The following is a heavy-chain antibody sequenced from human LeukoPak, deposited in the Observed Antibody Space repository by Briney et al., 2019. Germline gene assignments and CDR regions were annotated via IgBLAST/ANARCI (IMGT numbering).Heavy chain of an antibody. CDR2: INQDGSEK. V-gene: IGHV3-7*04. CDR3: ARGVIAALGILNY. J-gene: IGHJ4*02. Sequence: GGSLRLSCAASGVTFGTYWMNWVRQAPGKGLEWVANINQDGSEKYYVDSVKGRFTISRDNAKNSLYLQMNSLRAEDTALYYGARGVIAALGILNYWGQGTLVTVSS. CDR1: GVTFGTYW. D-gene: IGHD6-13*01.